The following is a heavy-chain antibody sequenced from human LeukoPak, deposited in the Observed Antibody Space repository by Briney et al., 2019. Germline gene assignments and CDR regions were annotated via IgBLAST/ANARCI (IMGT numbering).Heavy chain of an antibody. J-gene: IGHJ4*02. CDR3: AGGLLGCRRGSCYPTDY. V-gene: IGHV3-30*03. Sequence: GGSLRLSCAASGFTFSSYGMHWVRQAPGQGLEWVAVISDDGSNEYYVDSVKGRFTISRDNSKNTLFLQMNSLRDEDTAVYYCAGGLLGCRRGSCYPTDYWGQGTLVTVSS. D-gene: IGHD2-15*01. CDR2: ISDDGSNE. CDR1: GFTFSSYG.